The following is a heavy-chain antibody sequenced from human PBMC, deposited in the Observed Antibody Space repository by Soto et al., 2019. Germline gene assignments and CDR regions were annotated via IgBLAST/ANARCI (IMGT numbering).Heavy chain of an antibody. D-gene: IGHD3-10*01. CDR3: ARLGRYYQSLDS. CDR2: IYYSGST. J-gene: IGHJ5*01. CDR1: GGSISSGDYY. Sequence: SETLSLTCTVSGGSISSGDYYWSWIRQPPGKGLEWIGYIYYSGSTYYNPSLKSRVTISLETSKSQFSLRLTSVTAADTAVYYCARLGRYYQSLDSWGPGTLVTVSS. V-gene: IGHV4-30-4*01.